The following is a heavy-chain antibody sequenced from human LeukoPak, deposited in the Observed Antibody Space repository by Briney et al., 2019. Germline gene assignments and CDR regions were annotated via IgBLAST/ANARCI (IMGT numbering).Heavy chain of an antibody. CDR1: GGYTGSHY. CDR3: ARDFYASGFYFWFDP. D-gene: IGHD2/OR15-2a*01. CDR2: ISPSGTT. J-gene: IGHJ5*02. Sequence: PSETLSLTCTVSGGYTGSHYWSCIRQPAGHGLDSIGRISPSGTTHYNPSPRTRVTISFDTSNTYFSLRFSSLTAADTAVYYCARDFYASGFYFWFDPWGQGILVTVSS. V-gene: IGHV4-4*07.